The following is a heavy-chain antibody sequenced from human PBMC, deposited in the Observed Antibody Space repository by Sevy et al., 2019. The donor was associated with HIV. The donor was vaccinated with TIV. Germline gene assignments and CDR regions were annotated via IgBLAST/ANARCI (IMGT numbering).Heavy chain of an antibody. CDR3: ARYCSTTSCYTVDRKLDY. CDR2: ISAYSGNT. J-gene: IGHJ4*02. Sequence: ASVKVSCKTSGYTFPNYGINWVRQAPGQGLEWVGWISAYSGNTNYAQKFQGRVTMTTDTSTSTAYMELRSLRSDDMAVYYCARYCSTTSCYTVDRKLDYWGQGTLVTVSS. D-gene: IGHD2-2*02. V-gene: IGHV1-18*03. CDR1: GYTFPNYG.